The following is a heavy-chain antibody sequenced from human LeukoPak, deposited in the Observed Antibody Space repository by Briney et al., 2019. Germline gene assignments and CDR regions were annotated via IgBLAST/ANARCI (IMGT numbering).Heavy chain of an antibody. CDR1: GYTFTSYY. CDR2: INPSGGST. Sequence: ASVKVSCKASGYTFTSYYIHWVRQAPGQGLEWMGLINPSGGSTNYAQKFQGRVTMTRDKSTSTVYMELSRLRSEDTAVYYCARGPSITMVRGGQWYYYMDVWGKGTTVTISS. CDR3: ARGPSITMVRGGQWYYYMDV. J-gene: IGHJ6*03. V-gene: IGHV1-46*01. D-gene: IGHD3-10*01.